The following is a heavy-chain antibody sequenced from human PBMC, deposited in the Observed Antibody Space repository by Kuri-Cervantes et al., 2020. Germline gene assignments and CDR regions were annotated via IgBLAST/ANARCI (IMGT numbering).Heavy chain of an antibody. D-gene: IGHD3-16*01. CDR2: IIPIFGTA. Sequence: SVKVSCKASGGTFSSYAISWVRQAPGQGLEWMGGIIPIFGTANYAQNFQGRVTITTGASTNTAYMELTSLRFEDTAMYYCTRGEYFDHYYMDVWGKGTTVTVSS. V-gene: IGHV1-69*05. CDR1: GGTFSSYA. CDR3: TRGEYFDHYYMDV. J-gene: IGHJ6*03.